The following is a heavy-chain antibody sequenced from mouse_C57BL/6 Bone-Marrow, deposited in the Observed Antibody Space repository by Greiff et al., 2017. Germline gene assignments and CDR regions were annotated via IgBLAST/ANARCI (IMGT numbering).Heavy chain of an antibody. Sequence: QVQLQQPGAELVRPGTSVKLSCKASGYTFTSYWMHWVKQRPGQGLEWIGKIGPGSGSTYYNEKFKGKATLTADKSSSTAYMQLSSLTSEDSAVYFCARGYGSLFAYWGQGTLVTVSA. J-gene: IGHJ3*01. CDR3: ARGYGSLFAY. D-gene: IGHD1-1*01. CDR1: GYTFTSYW. V-gene: IGHV1-77*01. CDR2: IGPGSGST.